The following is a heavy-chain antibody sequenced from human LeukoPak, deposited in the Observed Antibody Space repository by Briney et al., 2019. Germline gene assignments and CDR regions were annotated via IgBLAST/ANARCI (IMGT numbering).Heavy chain of an antibody. Sequence: PVASVKVSCKASGGTFSSYAISWVRQAPGQGLEWMGGIIPIFGTANYAQKFQGRVTITTDESTSTAYMELSSLRSEDTAVYYCAKSPRWSGYFESPGNWGQGTLVTVSS. V-gene: IGHV1-69*05. D-gene: IGHD3-3*01. CDR2: IIPIFGTA. J-gene: IGHJ4*02. CDR3: AKSPRWSGYFESPGN. CDR1: GGTFSSYA.